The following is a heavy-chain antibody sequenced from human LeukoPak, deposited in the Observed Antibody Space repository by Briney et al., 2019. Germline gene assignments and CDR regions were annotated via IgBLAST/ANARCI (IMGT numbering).Heavy chain of an antibody. CDR2: INHSGST. Sequence: NPSETLSLTCAVYGGSFSGYYWSWIRQPPGKGLEWIGEINHSGSTKYNPSLKRRLTISVDTSTNQFSLKVTSVTAADTAVYSCAKGQDYYDSSGYYWNYFDYWGQGTLVTVSS. D-gene: IGHD3-22*01. CDR3: AKGQDYYDSSGYYWNYFDY. CDR1: GGSFSGYY. J-gene: IGHJ4*02. V-gene: IGHV4-34*01.